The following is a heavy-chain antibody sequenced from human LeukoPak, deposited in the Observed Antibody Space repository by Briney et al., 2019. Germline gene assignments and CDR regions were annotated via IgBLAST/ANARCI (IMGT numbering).Heavy chain of an antibody. V-gene: IGHV3-30*03. J-gene: IGHJ5*02. CDR2: ISYDGSNK. CDR1: GFTFSSYG. D-gene: IGHD5-18*01. Sequence: GGSLRLSCAASGFTFSSYGMHWDRQAPGKGLEWVAVISYDGSNKYYADSVKGRFTISRDNSKNTLYLQMNSLRAEDTAVYYCARDVDTAILSFDPWGQGTLVTVSS. CDR3: ARDVDTAILSFDP.